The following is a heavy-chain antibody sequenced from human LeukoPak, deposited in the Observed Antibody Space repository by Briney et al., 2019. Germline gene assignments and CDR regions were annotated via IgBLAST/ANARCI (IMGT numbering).Heavy chain of an antibody. Sequence: GGSLRLSCAASGFTFSNAWMSWVRQAPGKGLEGVGRIKSKTDGGTTDYAAPVKGRFTISRDDSKNTLYLQMNSLKTEDTAVYYCTTDLSYYYDSSGYYYRLFDIWGQGTMVTVSS. CDR1: GFTFSNAW. CDR3: TTDLSYYYDSSGYYYRLFDI. V-gene: IGHV3-15*01. D-gene: IGHD3-22*01. CDR2: IKSKTDGGTT. J-gene: IGHJ3*02.